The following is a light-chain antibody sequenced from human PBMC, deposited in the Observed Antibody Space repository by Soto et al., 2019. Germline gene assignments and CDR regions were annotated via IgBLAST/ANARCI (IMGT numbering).Light chain of an antibody. Sequence: EIVMTQSPVALSVSPGESAALSCRASQSVGRSFAWYQQRPGQAPRVLIYGTSTRAPGVPARFSGSGSGTAFTLTISSLQSEDFAVYYCQQYNKWPYTFGQGTRLEIK. CDR3: QQYNKWPYT. CDR2: GTS. CDR1: QSVGRS. V-gene: IGKV3-15*01. J-gene: IGKJ2*01.